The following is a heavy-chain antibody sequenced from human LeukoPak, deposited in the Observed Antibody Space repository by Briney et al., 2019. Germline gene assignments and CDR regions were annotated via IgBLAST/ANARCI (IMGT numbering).Heavy chain of an antibody. D-gene: IGHD6-6*01. CDR2: LYYSGST. V-gene: IGHV4-61*08. CDR1: GGSMSSGGYS. J-gene: IGHJ4*02. Sequence: PSETLSLTCVVSGGSMSSGGYSWSWIRQPPGKGLEWIGYLYYSGSTNYNPSLKSRVTMSVDTSKNQFSLKLSSVTAADTAVYYCARVSNIAARHFDYWGQGTLVTVSS. CDR3: ARVSNIAARHFDY.